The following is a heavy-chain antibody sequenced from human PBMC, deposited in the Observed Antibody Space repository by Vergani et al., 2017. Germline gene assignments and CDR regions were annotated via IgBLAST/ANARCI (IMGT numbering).Heavy chain of an antibody. CDR1: GGTFSSYA. CDR2: IIPIFGTA. J-gene: IGHJ6*02. V-gene: IGHV1-69*12. D-gene: IGHD2-15*01. Sequence: QVQLVQSGAEVKKPGSSVKVSCKASGGTFSSYAISWVRQAPGQGLEWMGGIIPIFGTANYAQKFQGRVTITADESTSTAYMELSSLRSEDTAVYYCARTNCSGGSCYFNYYYGMDVWGQGTTVTVSS. CDR3: ARTNCSGGSCYFNYYYGMDV.